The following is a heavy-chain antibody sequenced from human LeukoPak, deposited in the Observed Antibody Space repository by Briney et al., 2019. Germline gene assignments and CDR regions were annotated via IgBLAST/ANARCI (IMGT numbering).Heavy chain of an antibody. Sequence: ESGPTLVNPTQTLTLTCTFSGFSLSTSGMCVSWIRQPPGKALEWLALIDWDDDKYYSTSLRTRLTISKDTSQNQVVLTMTNMDPVDTATYFCARALDSRAPWFDSWGQGTLVTVSS. V-gene: IGHV2-70*01. CDR1: GFSLSTSGMC. CDR2: IDWDDDK. CDR3: ARALDSRAPWFDS. J-gene: IGHJ5*01. D-gene: IGHD3-22*01.